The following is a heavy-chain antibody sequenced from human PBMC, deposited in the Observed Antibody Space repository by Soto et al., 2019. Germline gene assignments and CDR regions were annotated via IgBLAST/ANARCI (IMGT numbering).Heavy chain of an antibody. J-gene: IGHJ4*02. CDR3: ARGWDSSSWSLRKDFDY. V-gene: IGHV1-2*04. CDR2: INPNSGGT. CDR1: GYTFTGYY. Sequence: ASVKVSCKASGYTFTGYYMHWVRQAPGQGLEWMGWINPNSGGTNYAQKFQGWVTMTRDTSISTAYMELSRLRSDDTAVYYCARGWDSSSWSLRKDFDYWGQGTLVTVSS. D-gene: IGHD6-13*01.